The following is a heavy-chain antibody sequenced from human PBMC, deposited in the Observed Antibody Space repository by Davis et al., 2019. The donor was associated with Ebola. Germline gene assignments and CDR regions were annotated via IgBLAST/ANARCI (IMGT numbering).Heavy chain of an antibody. CDR3: AIPDCSGANCYSVYIKN. D-gene: IGHD2-15*01. J-gene: IGHJ4*02. CDR1: GFTFGNYA. CDR2: ISGGGGST. V-gene: IGHV3-23*01. Sequence: GESLKISCAASGFTFGNYAMNWVRQAPGKGLEWVSAISGGGGSTYYADSVKGRFSISRDNSNNLLYLQMNSLRAEDTAVYYCAIPDCSGANCYSVYIKNWGQGTLVTVSS.